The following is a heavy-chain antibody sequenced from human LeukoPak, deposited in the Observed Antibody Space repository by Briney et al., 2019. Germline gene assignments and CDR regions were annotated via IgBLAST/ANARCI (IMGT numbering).Heavy chain of an antibody. J-gene: IGHJ4*02. CDR1: GFTFSTYA. CDR3: AKDSGDFWSNFDY. Sequence: GGSLRLSCAASGFTFSTYAMSWVRQAPGKGLEWVSAISGSGGSTYYVDSVKGRFTISRDNSKNTLYLQMNSLRAEDTAVYYCAKDSGDFWSNFDYWGRGTLVTVS. CDR2: ISGSGGST. V-gene: IGHV3-23*01. D-gene: IGHD3-3*01.